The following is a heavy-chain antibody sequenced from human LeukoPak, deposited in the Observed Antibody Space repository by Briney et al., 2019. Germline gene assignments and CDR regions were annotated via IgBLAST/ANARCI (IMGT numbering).Heavy chain of an antibody. D-gene: IGHD6-19*01. V-gene: IGHV4-59*01. CDR2: IYYSGST. J-gene: IGHJ3*02. Sequence: PSETLSLTCTVSGGSISSYYWSWIRQSPGKGLEWIGYIYYSGSTNYNPSLKSRVTISVDTSKNQFSLKLSSVTAADTAVYYCARGQWLAEDAFDIWGQGTMVTVSS. CDR3: ARGQWLAEDAFDI. CDR1: GGSISSYY.